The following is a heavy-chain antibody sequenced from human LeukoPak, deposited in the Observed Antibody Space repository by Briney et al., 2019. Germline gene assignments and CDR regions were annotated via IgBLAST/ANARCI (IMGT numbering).Heavy chain of an antibody. J-gene: IGHJ3*02. CDR2: ISWNSGSI. Sequence: GGSLRLSRAASGFTFDDYAMHWVRQAPGKGLEWVSGISWNSGSIGYADSVKGRFTISRDNAKNSLYLQMNSLRAEDTALYYCAMTTVTYDAFDIWGQGTMVTVSS. V-gene: IGHV3-9*01. D-gene: IGHD4-17*01. CDR1: GFTFDDYA. CDR3: AMTTVTYDAFDI.